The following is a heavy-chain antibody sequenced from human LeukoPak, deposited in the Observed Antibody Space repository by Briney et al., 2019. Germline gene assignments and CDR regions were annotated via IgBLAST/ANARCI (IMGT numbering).Heavy chain of an antibody. Sequence: SETLSLTCTVSGGSVSSFYWSWVRKPAGKGPESIGRVDTSGDTHSNPPLKSRATMSLDTSKKQFSLKLNSVAVADTAVYYCARGLGGAAYYMDVWGKGTTVTVSS. CDR2: VDTSGDT. J-gene: IGHJ6*03. CDR3: ARGLGGAAYYMDV. CDR1: GGSVSSFY. V-gene: IGHV4-4*07. D-gene: IGHD3-16*01.